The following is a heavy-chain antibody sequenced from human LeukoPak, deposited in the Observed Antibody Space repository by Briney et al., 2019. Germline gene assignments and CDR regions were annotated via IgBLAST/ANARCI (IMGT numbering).Heavy chain of an antibody. J-gene: IGHJ6*03. Sequence: ASVKVSCKASGYTFTSYGISWVRQAPGQGLEWMGINNPGGGSVVHGQKFQGRVTMTRDMSTSTVYMELSSLSSEDTAVYYCASDGIKGDYYYMDVWGKGTTVTVSS. V-gene: IGHV1-46*01. CDR1: GYTFTSYG. CDR3: ASDGIKGDYYYMDV. D-gene: IGHD3-10*01. CDR2: NNPGGGSV.